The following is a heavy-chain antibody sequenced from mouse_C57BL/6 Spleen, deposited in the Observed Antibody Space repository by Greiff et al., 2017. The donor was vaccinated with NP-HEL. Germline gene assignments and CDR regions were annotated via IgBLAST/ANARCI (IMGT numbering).Heavy chain of an antibody. CDR3: ARRGNYVWYFDV. D-gene: IGHD2-1*01. Sequence: QVQLQQSGAELVKPGASVKISCKASGYAFSSYWMNWVKQRPGKGLEWIGQIYPGDGDTNYNGKFKGKATLTADKSSSTAYMQLSSLTSEDSAVYFCARRGNYVWYFDVWGTGTTVTVAS. J-gene: IGHJ1*03. CDR2: IYPGDGDT. V-gene: IGHV1-80*01. CDR1: GYAFSSYW.